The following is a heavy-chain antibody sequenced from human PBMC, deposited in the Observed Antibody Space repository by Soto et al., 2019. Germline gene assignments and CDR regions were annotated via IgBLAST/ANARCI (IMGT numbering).Heavy chain of an antibody. V-gene: IGHV3-30*03. Sequence: GALRLSCAASDFDFSSYGIHWVRQAPGKGLEWVAASSYDGRETFYADSAKGRFTVSKEMSKNTAFLQMNALRHEDTAVYFCARDSGWPILNFDNWGQGTPVTVSS. CDR1: DFDFSSYG. CDR3: ARDSGWPILNFDN. D-gene: IGHD3-10*01. CDR2: SSYDGRET. J-gene: IGHJ4*02.